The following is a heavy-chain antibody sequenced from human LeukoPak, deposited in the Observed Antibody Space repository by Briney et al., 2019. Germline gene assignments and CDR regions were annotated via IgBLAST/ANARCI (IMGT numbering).Heavy chain of an antibody. D-gene: IGHD3-10*01. Sequence: GGSLRLSCEASRLSISSYGMTWVRQAPGKGLEWVAYIKEDGSEKFYVGSVKGRFTISRDNARKSVYLQMHGLRVEDTAVYYCARGAGVFFDNWGQGTLVTVSS. CDR2: IKEDGSEK. CDR1: RLSISSYG. V-gene: IGHV3-7*01. J-gene: IGHJ4*02. CDR3: ARGAGVFFDN.